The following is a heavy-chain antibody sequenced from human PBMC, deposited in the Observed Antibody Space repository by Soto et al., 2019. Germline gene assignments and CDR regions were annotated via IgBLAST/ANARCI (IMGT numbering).Heavy chain of an antibody. CDR2: INHSGST. CDR3: ARCPGDPFYYYYYYMDV. CDR1: GGSFIGYY. D-gene: IGHD4-17*01. V-gene: IGHV4-34*01. J-gene: IGHJ6*03. Sequence: SSETLSLTCAVYGGSFIGYYWSWIRQPPGKGLEWIGEINHSGSTNYNPSLKSRVTISVDTSKNQFSLKLSSVTAADTAVYYCARCPGDPFYYYYYYMDVWGKGTTVTVSS.